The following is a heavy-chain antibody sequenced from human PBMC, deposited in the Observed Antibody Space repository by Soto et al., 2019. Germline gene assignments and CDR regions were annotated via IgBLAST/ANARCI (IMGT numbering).Heavy chain of an antibody. V-gene: IGHV1-69*06. D-gene: IGHD2-15*01. J-gene: IGHJ4*02. CDR3: AKMRWTISLQEEDAI. Sequence: QVQLVQSGAEVKKPGSSVKVSCKSSGGTFGSYAISWVRQAPGQGLEWMGGVIPIFGTPHYAQKFHGRVTITADIPTSTAYLELSSLKSADTAVYYCAKMRWTISLQEEDAIWGQGTLVTVSS. CDR1: GGTFGSYA. CDR2: VIPIFGTP.